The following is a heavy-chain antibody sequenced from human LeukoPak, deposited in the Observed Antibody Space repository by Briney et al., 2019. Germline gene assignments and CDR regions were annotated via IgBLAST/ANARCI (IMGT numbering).Heavy chain of an antibody. CDR2: ISLNNGDT. V-gene: IGHV1-18*04. Sequence: ASVKLSCKASGYSLISYGIICVRQAPGQGLEWIGWISLNNGDTNYAQNLQGRVTMTTDASTTTAYMELRSLTSDDTAVYYCAKQVEAAGQKWFDPWGQGTLVTVSS. D-gene: IGHD6-13*01. CDR1: GYSLISYG. CDR3: AKQVEAAGQKWFDP. J-gene: IGHJ5*02.